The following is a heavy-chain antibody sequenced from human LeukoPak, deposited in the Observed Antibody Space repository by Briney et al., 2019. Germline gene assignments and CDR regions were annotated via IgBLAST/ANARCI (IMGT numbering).Heavy chain of an antibody. CDR3: ARDAPLSGWDY. D-gene: IGHD6-19*01. V-gene: IGHV3-30*04. J-gene: IGHJ4*02. Sequence: GGSLRLSCAASGFTFNTYSMHWVRQAPGKGLEWVSVILYDGSTKYYADSVKGRFTISRDNSKNTLYLQMNSLRAEDTAVYYCARDAPLSGWDYWGQGTLVTVSS. CDR1: GFTFNTYS. CDR2: ILYDGSTK.